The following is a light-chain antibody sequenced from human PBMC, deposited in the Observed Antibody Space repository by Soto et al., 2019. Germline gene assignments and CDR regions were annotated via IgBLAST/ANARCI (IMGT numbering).Light chain of an antibody. CDR3: QQLESYPST. V-gene: IGKV1-8*01. J-gene: IGKJ4*01. CDR1: QGISSY. CDR2: AAS. Sequence: LRITQYSSSLSASTGDRATITGRASQGISSYLAWNQQKPWKAPKLLIYAASTLQSGVPSRSSGSGSGTDFTLTISSLQPEDFATYYCQQLESYPSTFGGGTK.